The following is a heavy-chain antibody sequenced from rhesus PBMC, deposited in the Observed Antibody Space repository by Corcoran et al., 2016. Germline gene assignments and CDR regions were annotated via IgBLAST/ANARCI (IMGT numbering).Heavy chain of an antibody. Sequence: QVQLQESGPGLVKPSETLSLTCAVSGGSISSSNWWSWIRQPPGKGLEWIGYISGSSGSTYFNPSLRNRVTISTDTSKNQFSMKLSSVIAACTAVYYCASRIAAPFDYWGQGVLVTVSS. V-gene: IGHV4-65*01. CDR3: ASRIAAPFDY. CDR1: GGSISSSNW. D-gene: IGHD6-31*01. CDR2: ISGSSGST. J-gene: IGHJ4*01.